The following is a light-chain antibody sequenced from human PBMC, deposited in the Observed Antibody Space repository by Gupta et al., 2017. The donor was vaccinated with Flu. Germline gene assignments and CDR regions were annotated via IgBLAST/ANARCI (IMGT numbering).Light chain of an antibody. CDR3: QQDYSTPST. CDR1: QTILYSSNNKNY. V-gene: IGKV4-1*01. J-gene: IGKJ1*01. CDR2: WAS. Sequence: DIVMTQSPGSLAVSLGERATINCKSSQTILYSSNNKNYLAWYQQKPGQPPKLLIYWASTRESGVPDRFSGSGSGTDFTLTISSLQAEDVAVYYCQQDYSTPSTFGQGTKVEIK.